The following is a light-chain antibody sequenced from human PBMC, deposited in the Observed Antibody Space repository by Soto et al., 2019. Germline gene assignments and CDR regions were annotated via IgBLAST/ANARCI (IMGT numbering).Light chain of an antibody. V-gene: IGKV1-39*01. CDR2: GAL. CDR3: QQSHSTPIT. CDR1: QSIGFN. J-gene: IGKJ5*01. Sequence: IQMTQSPSSLSAVVGDRVTITCRASQSIGFNLNWYQQKPGKAPKLLIYGALTLQSGVPSRFSGSGSGTYFTLTISSLQPEDFATYYCQQSHSTPITFGQGTRLEIK.